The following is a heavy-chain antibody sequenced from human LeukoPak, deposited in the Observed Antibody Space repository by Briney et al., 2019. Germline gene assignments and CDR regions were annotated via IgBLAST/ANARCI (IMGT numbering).Heavy chain of an antibody. J-gene: IGHJ4*02. CDR2: ISSSSSYI. V-gene: IGHV3-21*01. CDR1: GFTFSSYS. CDR3: ARAQLVGRAPAYY. Sequence: GGSLRLSCAASGFTFSSYSMNWVRQAPGKGLEWVSSISSSSSYIYYADSVKGRFTISRDTAKNSLYLQMNSLRAEDTAVYYCARAQLVGRAPAYYWGQGTLVTVSS. D-gene: IGHD2-8*02.